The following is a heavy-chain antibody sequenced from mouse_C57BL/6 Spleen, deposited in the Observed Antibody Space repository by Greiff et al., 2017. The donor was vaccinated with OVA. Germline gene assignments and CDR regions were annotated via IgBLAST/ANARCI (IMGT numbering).Heavy chain of an antibody. CDR1: GYTFTDYE. CDR2: IDPETGGT. CDR3: TRSNYGNYGDY. J-gene: IGHJ2*01. Sequence: VQLQQSGAELVRPGASVTLSCKASGYTFTDYEMHWVKQTPVHGLAWIGAIDPETGGTAYNQKFKGKAILTADKSSSTAYMELRSLTSEDSAVYYCTRSNYGNYGDYWGQGTTLTVSS. D-gene: IGHD2-1*01. V-gene: IGHV1-15*01.